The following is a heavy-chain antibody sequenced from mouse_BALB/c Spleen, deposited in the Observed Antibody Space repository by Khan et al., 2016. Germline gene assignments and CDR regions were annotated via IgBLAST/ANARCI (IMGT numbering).Heavy chain of an antibody. Sequence: QVQLQQSGAELMKPGASVRISCKATGYTIGSFWIGWVKQRPGHGLEWIGEILPVSGLINYNEKFKGKATFTADTSSNTAYMQLSSLTSEDSAVHYCERRNWDGRYFDVWGAGTTVTVSS. CDR1: GYTIGSFW. D-gene: IGHD4-1*01. V-gene: IGHV1-9*01. J-gene: IGHJ1*01. CDR3: ERRNWDGRYFDV. CDR2: ILPVSGLI.